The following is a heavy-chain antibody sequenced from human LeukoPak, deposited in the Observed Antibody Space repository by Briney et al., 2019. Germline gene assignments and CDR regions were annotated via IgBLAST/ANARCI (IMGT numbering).Heavy chain of an antibody. V-gene: IGHV1-2*02. CDR3: ARVGYCSSTSCYTRGFTFDI. Sequence: ASVKVSCKASGYTFTSYYMHWVRQAPGQGLEWLGWINPNSGGTNYAQNFQGRVTVTRDTSISTAYMELSRLRSDDTAVYYCARVGYCSSTSCYTRGFTFDIWGQGTLVTISS. J-gene: IGHJ3*02. D-gene: IGHD2-2*02. CDR1: GYTFTSYY. CDR2: INPNSGGT.